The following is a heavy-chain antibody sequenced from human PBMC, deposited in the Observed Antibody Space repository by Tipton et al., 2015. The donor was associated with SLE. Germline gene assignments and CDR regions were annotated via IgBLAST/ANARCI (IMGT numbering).Heavy chain of an antibody. D-gene: IGHD2-2*01. V-gene: IGHV4-39*07. CDR1: GGSISSSSYY. CDR2: IYYSGST. CDR3: ARGLSTHDFDI. J-gene: IGHJ3*02. Sequence: GLVKPSETLSLTCTVSGGSISSSSYYWGWIRQPPGKGLEWIGNIYYSGSTYYNPSLKSRVTISVDTSKNHFSLKLSSVTAADTAVYYCARGLSTHDFDIWGQGTMVTVSS.